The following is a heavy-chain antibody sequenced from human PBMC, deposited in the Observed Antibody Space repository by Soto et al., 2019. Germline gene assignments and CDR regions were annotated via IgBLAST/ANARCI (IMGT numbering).Heavy chain of an antibody. J-gene: IGHJ4*02. CDR1: GGSISSGGYY. Sequence: QVQLQESGPGLVKPSQTLSLTCTVSGGSISSGGYYWSWIRQHPGQGLEWIGYLYYSGSTYYNPSLKSRVTISLDTAKNQFSLKLSSGNAADTAVYYCARDYCSSTSGQLDYWGQGTLVTVSS. CDR2: LYYSGST. V-gene: IGHV4-31*03. CDR3: ARDYCSSTSGQLDY. D-gene: IGHD2-2*01.